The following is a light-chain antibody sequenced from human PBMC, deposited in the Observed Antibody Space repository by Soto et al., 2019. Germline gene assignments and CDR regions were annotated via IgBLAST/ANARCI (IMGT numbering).Light chain of an antibody. CDR3: QSYDSSLSGYV. V-gene: IGLV1-40*01. CDR2: GNS. Sequence: QSVLTQPPSVSGAPGQRVTISCTGRSSNIGAGYDVHWYQQLPGTAPKLLIYGNSNRPSGVPDRFSGSNSGTSASLAITGLQAEDEADYYCQSYDSSLSGYVFGPGTKFTVL. CDR1: SSNIGAGYD. J-gene: IGLJ1*01.